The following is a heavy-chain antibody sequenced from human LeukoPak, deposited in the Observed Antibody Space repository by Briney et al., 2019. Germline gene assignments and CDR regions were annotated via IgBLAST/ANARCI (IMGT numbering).Heavy chain of an antibody. J-gene: IGHJ5*02. Sequence: QPGGSLRLSCAASGFTVSSNYMSWVRQAPGKGLEWVSVIYSGGSTYYADSVKGRFTISRDNSKNTLYLQMNSLRAEDTAVYYCASELWFGESDQFGPWGQGTLVTVSS. D-gene: IGHD3-10*01. CDR3: ASELWFGESDQFGP. CDR1: GFTVSSNY. CDR2: IYSGGST. V-gene: IGHV3-66*01.